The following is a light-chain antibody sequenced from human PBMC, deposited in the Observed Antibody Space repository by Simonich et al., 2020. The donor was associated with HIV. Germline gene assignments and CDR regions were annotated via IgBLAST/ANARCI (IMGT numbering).Light chain of an antibody. CDR2: WAS. J-gene: IGKJ1*01. V-gene: IGKV4-1*01. Sequence: DIVMTQSPDSLAMSLGERATINGKSSQSVLYSSNNKNYLAGYQQKPGQPPKLIIYWASPRESGVPDRFSGSGSGTDFTLTISSLQAEDVAVYYCHQYYNTPRTFGQGTKVEIK. CDR1: QSVLYSSNNKNY. CDR3: HQYYNTPRT.